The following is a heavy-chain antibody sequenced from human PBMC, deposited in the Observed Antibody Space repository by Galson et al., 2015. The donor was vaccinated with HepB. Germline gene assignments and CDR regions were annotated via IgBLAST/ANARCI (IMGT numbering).Heavy chain of an antibody. CDR3: ARAIGYSYGYAY. J-gene: IGHJ4*02. D-gene: IGHD5-18*01. Sequence: SLRLSCAASGFTFSSYAMNWVRQAPGKGLEWVSGISGSGGSTYYADSVKGRFTISRDNSKNTLYLQMNSLRAEDTAVYYCARAIGYSYGYAYWGQGTLVTVSS. CDR2: ISGSGGST. CDR1: GFTFSSYA. V-gene: IGHV3-23*01.